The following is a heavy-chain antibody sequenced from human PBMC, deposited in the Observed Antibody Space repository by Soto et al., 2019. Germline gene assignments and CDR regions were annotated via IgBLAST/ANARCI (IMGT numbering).Heavy chain of an antibody. CDR2: IYPGDSDT. D-gene: IGHD6-25*01. J-gene: IGHJ5*02. V-gene: IGHV5-51*01. Sequence: PGESLKISCKGSRYSFTSYWIGWVRQMPGKGLELMGIIYPGDSDTRYSPSFQGQVTISADKSISTAYLQWSSLQASDSAVYYCARQAVYSSGWTSWGQGTLVTVS. CDR3: ARQAVYSSGWTS. CDR1: RYSFTSYW.